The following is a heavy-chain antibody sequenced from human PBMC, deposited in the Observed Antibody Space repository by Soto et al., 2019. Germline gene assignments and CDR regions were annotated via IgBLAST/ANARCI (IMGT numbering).Heavy chain of an antibody. V-gene: IGHV3-7*05. CDR1: GFIFSHAW. D-gene: IGHD3-3*01. CDR2: IKQDGSEK. Sequence: TGGSLRLSCAASGFIFSHAWINWVCQAQGKGLEWVANIKQDGSEKYYVDSVKGRFTISRDNAKNSLYLQMNSLRAEDTAVYYCARIPDKYYGGAFDIWGQGTMVTVSS. CDR3: ARIPDKYYGGAFDI. J-gene: IGHJ3*02.